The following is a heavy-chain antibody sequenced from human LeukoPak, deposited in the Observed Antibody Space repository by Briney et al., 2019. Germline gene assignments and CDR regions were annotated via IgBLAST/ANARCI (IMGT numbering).Heavy chain of an antibody. CDR2: INHSGST. CDR3: ARVGGGGDFWSGYYTRYYYYYMDV. Sequence: SETLSLTCAVYGGSFSGYYWSWIRQPPGKGLEWIGEINHSGSTNYNPSLKSRVTISVDTSKNQFSLKLSSVTAADTAVYYCARVGGGGDFWSGYYTRYYYYYMDVWGKGTTVTVS. V-gene: IGHV4-34*01. J-gene: IGHJ6*03. D-gene: IGHD3-3*01. CDR1: GGSFSGYY.